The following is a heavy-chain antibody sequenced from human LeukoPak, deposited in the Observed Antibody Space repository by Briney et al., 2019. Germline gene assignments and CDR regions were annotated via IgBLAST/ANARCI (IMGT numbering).Heavy chain of an antibody. CDR1: GFTFSSST. J-gene: IGHJ4*02. D-gene: IGHD5-18*01. V-gene: IGHV3-23*01. Sequence: QPGGSLRLSCAASGFTFSSSTMSWVRPAPGEGLEWVSAISGDGHSIYYADSVKGRFTISRDNSKNMVYLQMNSLSADDTAVYHCAKEGYIYGYADFWGQGTLVTVSS. CDR3: AKEGYIYGYADF. CDR2: ISGDGHSI.